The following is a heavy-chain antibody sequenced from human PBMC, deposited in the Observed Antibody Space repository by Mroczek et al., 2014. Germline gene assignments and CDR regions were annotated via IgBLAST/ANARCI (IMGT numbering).Heavy chain of an antibody. CDR1: VASISSGNST. J-gene: IGHJ5*01. D-gene: IGHD3-10*01. CDR3: ARDRGVPPAGSPHAKWGYNWFDS. Sequence: ESGPDCEALXRPCPSPVLSLVASISSGNSTGPGSASTRKGLEWIGYIYYSGSSFSIPSLKSRVTMSVDTSKNQFSLRLSSMTAADTAVYYCARDRGVPPAGSPHAKWGYNWFDSWGQGTLVTVSS. V-gene: IGHV4-31*02. CDR2: IYYSGSS.